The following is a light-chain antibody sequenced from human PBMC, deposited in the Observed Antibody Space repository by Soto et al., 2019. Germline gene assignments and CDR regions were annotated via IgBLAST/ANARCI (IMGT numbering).Light chain of an antibody. Sequence: FTQSPCTLSLTPGERATRSCRASQSVSSYLAWYQQKPGQAPRLLIYDASNRATGIPARFSGSGSGTDFTLTISSLEPEDFAVYYCQQRSNWPPLTFGGGTKVDIK. CDR3: QQRSNWPPLT. V-gene: IGKV3-11*01. CDR2: DAS. J-gene: IGKJ4*01. CDR1: QSVSSY.